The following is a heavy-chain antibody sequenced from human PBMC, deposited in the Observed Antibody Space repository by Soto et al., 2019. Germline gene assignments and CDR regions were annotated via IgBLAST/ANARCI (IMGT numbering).Heavy chain of an antibody. CDR1: GFTFSSYA. CDR3: VKDRRRGPRTFDY. J-gene: IGHJ4*02. CDR2: ISSNGGST. Sequence: PGGSLRLSCSASGFTFSSYAMHWVRQAPGKGLEYVSAISSNGGSTYYADSVKGRFTISRDNSKNTLYLQMSSLRAGDTAVYYCVKDRRRGPRTFDYWGQGTLVTVSS. V-gene: IGHV3-64D*06.